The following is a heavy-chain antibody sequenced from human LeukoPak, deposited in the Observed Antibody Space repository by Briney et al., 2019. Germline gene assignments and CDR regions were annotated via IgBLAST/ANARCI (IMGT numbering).Heavy chain of an antibody. J-gene: IGHJ4*02. Sequence: PGGSLRLSCAASGFTFSSSSMSSVRHAPGKGLEWVSALTGSGGSTYYADSVKGRFTISRDNSKKTLFLQMNSLRAEDTAVYYCAKDLAPAAYWGQGTLVTVSS. V-gene: IGHV3-23*01. CDR3: AKDLAPAAY. D-gene: IGHD2-2*01. CDR2: LTGSGGST. CDR1: GFTFSSSS.